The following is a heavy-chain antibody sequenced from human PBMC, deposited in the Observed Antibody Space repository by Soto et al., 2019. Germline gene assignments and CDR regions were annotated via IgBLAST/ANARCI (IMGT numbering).Heavy chain of an antibody. CDR3: ARAIPVADLVPAASGNLYFDY. Sequence: PSETLSLTCAVYGGSFSGYYWSWIRQPPGKGLEWIGEINHSGSTNYNPSLKSRVTISVDTSKNQFSLKLSSVTAADTAVYYCARAIPVADLVPAASGNLYFDYWGQGTLVTVSS. CDR2: INHSGST. D-gene: IGHD2-2*01. CDR1: GGSFSGYY. V-gene: IGHV4-34*01. J-gene: IGHJ4*02.